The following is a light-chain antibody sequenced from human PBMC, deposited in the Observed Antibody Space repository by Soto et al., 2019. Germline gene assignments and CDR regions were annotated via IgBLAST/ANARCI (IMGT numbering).Light chain of an antibody. CDR3: QQFNNWPRT. V-gene: IGKV3-20*01. J-gene: IGKJ1*01. CDR1: QSVSSTY. CDR2: GAS. Sequence: EVVLTQSPGTLSLSQKERATLSCRASQSVSSTYLAWYQQKPGQAPRLLIYGASSRATGIPDRPSGSGSGTDFTLTISRLEPEDFAVYYCQQFNNWPRTFGQGTKVDI.